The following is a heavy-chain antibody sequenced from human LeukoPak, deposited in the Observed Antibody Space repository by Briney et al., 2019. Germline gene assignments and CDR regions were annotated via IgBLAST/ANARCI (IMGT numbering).Heavy chain of an antibody. CDR2: IIPIFGTA. CDR1: GGTFSSYA. V-gene: IGHV1-69*05. D-gene: IGHD2-2*01. CDR3: ARVTCSSTSCRKYYFDY. J-gene: IGHJ4*02. Sequence: SVKVSCKASGGTFSSYAISWVRQAPGQGLEWMGGIIPIFGTANYAQKFQGRVTITTDESTSTAYMELSSLRSEDTAVYYCARVTCSSTSCRKYYFDYWGQGTLVTVPS.